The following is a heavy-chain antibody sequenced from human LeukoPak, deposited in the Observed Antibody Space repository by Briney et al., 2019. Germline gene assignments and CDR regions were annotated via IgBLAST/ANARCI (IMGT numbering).Heavy chain of an antibody. Sequence: GGSLRLSCTASGFIFSSYAMSWVRQAPGKGLEWVSGIGGVGRSTYYADSVKGRFTISRDNSKNTLFLQLNSLRAEDTALYYCAKYWGAVTRRPPFDYWGQGTLVTVSS. CDR2: IGGVGRST. CDR1: GFIFSSYA. J-gene: IGHJ4*02. CDR3: AKYWGAVTRRPPFDY. V-gene: IGHV3-23*01. D-gene: IGHD3-16*01.